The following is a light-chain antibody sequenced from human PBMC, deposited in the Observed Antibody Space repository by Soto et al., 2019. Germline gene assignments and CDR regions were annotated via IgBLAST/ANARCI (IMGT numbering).Light chain of an antibody. CDR3: TSYAGGNTLV. J-gene: IGLJ3*02. CDR1: SSDIGAYNS. Sequence: QSVLTQPPSASGSPGQSVTISCTGTSSDIGAYNSVSWYQHHPGKAPKLVIYEVSKGPSGVPDRFSGSKSGNTASLTVSGLQAEDEADYYRTSYAGGNTLVFGGGTKLTVL. V-gene: IGLV2-8*01. CDR2: EVS.